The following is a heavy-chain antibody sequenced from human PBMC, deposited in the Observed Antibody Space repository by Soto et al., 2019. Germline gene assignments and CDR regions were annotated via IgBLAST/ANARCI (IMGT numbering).Heavy chain of an antibody. CDR3: ARARSEVVFIPGVDYYYYYMDV. CDR1: GGSISSSSYY. Sequence: PSETLSLTCTVSGGSISSSSYYWGWIRQPPGKGLEWIGSIYYSGSTYYNPSLKSRVTISVDTSKNQFSLKLRSVTAADTAVYYCARARSEVVFIPGVDYYYYYMDVWGKGTTVTVSS. CDR2: IYYSGST. D-gene: IGHD3-3*01. J-gene: IGHJ6*03. V-gene: IGHV4-39*07.